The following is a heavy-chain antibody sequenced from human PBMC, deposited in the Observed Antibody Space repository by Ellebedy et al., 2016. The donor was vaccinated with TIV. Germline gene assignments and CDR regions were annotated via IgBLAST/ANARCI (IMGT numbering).Heavy chain of an antibody. Sequence: ASVKVSCKASGYTFTSYGISWVRQAPGQGLEWMGWISAYNGNTNYAQKLQGRVTMTTDTSTSTAYMELRSLRSDDTAVYYCARDWGYYYGSGSYGFDYWGQGTMVTVSS. CDR2: ISAYNGNT. V-gene: IGHV1-18*01. J-gene: IGHJ4*03. CDR1: GYTFTSYG. D-gene: IGHD3-10*01. CDR3: ARDWGYYYGSGSYGFDY.